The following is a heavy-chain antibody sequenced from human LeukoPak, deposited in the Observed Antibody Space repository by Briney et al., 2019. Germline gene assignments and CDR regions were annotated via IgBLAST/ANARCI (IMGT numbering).Heavy chain of an antibody. D-gene: IGHD3-10*01. CDR2: IYYSGST. V-gene: IGHV4-59*01. Sequence: SETLSLTCTVSGGSISSYYWSWIRQPPGKGLEWIGHIYYSGSTNYNPSLNSRVTISVDTSKNQFSLKLRSVTAADTAVYYCATVAVIRGVTYFDYWGQGTLVTVSS. J-gene: IGHJ4*02. CDR1: GGSISSYY. CDR3: ATVAVIRGVTYFDY.